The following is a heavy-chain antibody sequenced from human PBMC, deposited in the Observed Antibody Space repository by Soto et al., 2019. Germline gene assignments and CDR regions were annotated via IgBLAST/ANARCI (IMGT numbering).Heavy chain of an antibody. CDR1: GFTFSSYG. J-gene: IGHJ4*02. CDR2: IWYDGTNK. V-gene: IGHV3-33*01. CDR3: ARDRELLGS. D-gene: IGHD1-26*01. Sequence: QVQLVESGGGVVQPGRSLRLSCAASGFTFSSYGMHWVRQAPGKGLEWVALIWYDGTNKYYADSVKGRFTLSRDNSKKRVYLQMSSLIVEDSAVCYCARDRELLGSWGEGIVVTVSS.